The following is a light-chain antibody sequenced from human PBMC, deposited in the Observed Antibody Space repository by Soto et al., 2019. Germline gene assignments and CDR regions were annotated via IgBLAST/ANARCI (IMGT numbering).Light chain of an antibody. J-gene: IGKJ1*01. CDR1: QAIRND. CDR2: AAS. CDR3: LQDFNYPRT. Sequence: AIQMTQSPSSLSASVGDRVTITCRASQAIRNDLCWYQQKPGNAPKLLIFAASGLQSGVPSRFSGSGSGTDFTLTISSLQPEDFATYYCLQDFNYPRTFGQGTKVEI. V-gene: IGKV1-6*01.